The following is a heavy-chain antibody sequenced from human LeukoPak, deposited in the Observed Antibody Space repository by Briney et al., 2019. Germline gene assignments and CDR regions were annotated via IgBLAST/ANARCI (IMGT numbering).Heavy chain of an antibody. CDR2: MNPNSGNT. D-gene: IGHD3-3*01. V-gene: IGHV1-8*01. CDR1: GYTFTSYD. J-gene: IGHJ5*02. CDR3: ATDVPESLPDFWSGYYA. Sequence: ASVKVSCTASGYTFTSYDIKWVRQAPGQGLEWMGWMNPNSGNTGYAQKFQGRVTMTRNTSISTAYMELSSLRSEDTAVYYCATDVPESLPDFWSGYYAWGQGTLVTVSS.